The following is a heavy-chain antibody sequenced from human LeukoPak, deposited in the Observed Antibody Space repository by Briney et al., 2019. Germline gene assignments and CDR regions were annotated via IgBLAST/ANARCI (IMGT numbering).Heavy chain of an antibody. Sequence: SETLSLTCTVSGGSISSSSYYWGWIRQPPGKGLEWIGSIYYSGSTYYNPSLKSRVTISVDTSKNQFSLKLSSVTAADTAVYYCARDTPPLWFGEPWGQGTLVTVSS. D-gene: IGHD3-10*01. CDR1: GGSISSSSYY. J-gene: IGHJ4*02. V-gene: IGHV4-39*07. CDR2: IYYSGST. CDR3: ARDTPPLWFGEP.